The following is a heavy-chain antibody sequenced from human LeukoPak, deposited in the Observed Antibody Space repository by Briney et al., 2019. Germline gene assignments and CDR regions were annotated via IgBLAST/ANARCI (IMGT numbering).Heavy chain of an antibody. Sequence: GASVKVSCKVSGYTLTELSMHWVRQAPGKGLEWMGGFDPEDGETIYAQKFQGRVTMTEDTSTDTAYMELSSLRSEDTAVYYCAASLRTAAAGSLDFDYWGQGTLVTVSS. CDR3: AASLRTAAAGSLDFDY. V-gene: IGHV1-24*01. J-gene: IGHJ4*02. CDR2: FDPEDGET. CDR1: GYTLTELS. D-gene: IGHD6-13*01.